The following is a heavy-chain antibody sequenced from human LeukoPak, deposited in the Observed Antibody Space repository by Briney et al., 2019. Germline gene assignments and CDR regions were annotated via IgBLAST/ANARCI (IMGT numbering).Heavy chain of an antibody. Sequence: KPSETLSLTCTVSGGSISSSSYYWGWIRQPPGKGLEWIGSIYYSGSTYYNPSLKSRVTISVDTSKNQFSLKLSSVTAADTAVYYCFRERPDFWSGSDYYYYYMDVWGQGTTVTVSS. D-gene: IGHD3-3*01. V-gene: IGHV4-39*01. CDR3: FRERPDFWSGSDYYYYYMDV. CDR2: IYYSGST. J-gene: IGHJ6*03. CDR1: GGSISSSSYY.